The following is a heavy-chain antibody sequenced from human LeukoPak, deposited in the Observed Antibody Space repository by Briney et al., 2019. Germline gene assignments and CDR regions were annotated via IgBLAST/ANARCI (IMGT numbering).Heavy chain of an antibody. Sequence: SVNVSCKASGGTFSSYAISWVRQAPGQGLEWMGGIIPIFGTANYAQKFQGRVTITADESTSTAYMELSSLRSEDTAVYYCARPDGDRGYSYGYNYWGQGTLVTVSS. CDR1: GGTFSSYA. V-gene: IGHV1-69*13. D-gene: IGHD5-18*01. CDR2: IIPIFGTA. J-gene: IGHJ4*02. CDR3: ARPDGDRGYSYGYNY.